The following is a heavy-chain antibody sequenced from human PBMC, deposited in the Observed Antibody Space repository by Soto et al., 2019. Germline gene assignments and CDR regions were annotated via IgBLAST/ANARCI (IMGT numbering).Heavy chain of an antibody. CDR1: GFTFSSYG. CDR2: ISYDGSNK. V-gene: IGHV3-30*18. J-gene: IGHJ6*03. Sequence: GGSLRLSCAASGFTFSSYGMHWVRQAPGKGLEWVAVISYDGSNKYYADSVKGRFTISRDNSKNTLYLQMNSLRAEDTAVYYCANEEIIVVVPAAHQPDYYYYYMDVWGKGTTVTVSS. D-gene: IGHD2-2*01. CDR3: ANEEIIVVVPAAHQPDYYYYYMDV.